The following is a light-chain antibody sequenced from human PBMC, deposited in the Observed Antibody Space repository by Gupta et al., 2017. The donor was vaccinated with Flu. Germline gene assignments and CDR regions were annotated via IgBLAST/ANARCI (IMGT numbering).Light chain of an antibody. CDR1: SSDVGGCKY. CDR3: SSYTGSSTLV. Sequence: TSSDVGGCKYVSWYQQHPDKAPKLMIYEVRNRPSGVSKRFCGSKSGNTASLTISGLQGEDEADYYCSSYTGSSTLVFGGGTKLTGL. J-gene: IGLJ2*01. V-gene: IGLV2-14*01. CDR2: EVR.